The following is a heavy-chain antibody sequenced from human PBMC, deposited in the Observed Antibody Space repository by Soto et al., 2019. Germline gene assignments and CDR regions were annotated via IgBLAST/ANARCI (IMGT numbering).Heavy chain of an antibody. Sequence: SETMALTCTVSGASASNYYWNWLRQPPGKGLEWIGYIHYTGDSKYNPSLKSRVTMSVDTSKNQFSLKMTSVTAADTAVYYCARWGHPAVKAYDIWGQGAMVTVSS. V-gene: IGHV4-59*02. J-gene: IGHJ3*02. D-gene: IGHD2-21*01. CDR1: GASASNYY. CDR3: ARWGHPAVKAYDI. CDR2: IHYTGDS.